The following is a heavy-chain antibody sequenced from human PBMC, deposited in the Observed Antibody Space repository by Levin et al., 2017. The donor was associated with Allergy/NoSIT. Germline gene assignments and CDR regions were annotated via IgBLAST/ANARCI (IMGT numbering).Heavy chain of an antibody. CDR2: IKSKTDGGTT. Sequence: GASVKVSCAASGFTFSNAWMSWVRQAPGKGLEWVGRIKSKTDGGTTDYAAPVKGRFTISRHDSKNTLYLQMNSLKTEDTAVYYCTTFAYYYGSGALDYWGQGTLVTVSS. CDR1: GFTFSNAW. J-gene: IGHJ4*02. V-gene: IGHV3-15*01. D-gene: IGHD3-10*01. CDR3: TTFAYYYGSGALDY.